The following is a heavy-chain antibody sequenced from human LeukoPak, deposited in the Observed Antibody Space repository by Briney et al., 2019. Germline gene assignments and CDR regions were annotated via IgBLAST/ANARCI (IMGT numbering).Heavy chain of an antibody. CDR1: GGSISSYY. CDR3: ARDGVVGAKNRGFDY. V-gene: IGHV4-59*01. Sequence: SETLSLTCTVSGGSISSYYWSWIRQPPGKGLEWIGYIYYSGSTNYNPSLKSRVNISVDTSKNQFSLKLSSVTAADTAVYYCARDGVVGAKNRGFDYWGQGTLVTVSS. D-gene: IGHD1-26*01. J-gene: IGHJ4*02. CDR2: IYYSGST.